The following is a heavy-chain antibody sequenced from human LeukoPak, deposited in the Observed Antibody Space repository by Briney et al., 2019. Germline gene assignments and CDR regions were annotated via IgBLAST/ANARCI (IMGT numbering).Heavy chain of an antibody. CDR1: GGTFSSYA. Sequence: SVKVSCKASGGTFSSYAISWVRQAPGQGLEWMGGIIPIFGTANYAQKFQGRVTITTDESTSTAYMELSSLRSEDTAVYYCVLDYGGNSGGRDYFDYWGQGTLVTVSS. CDR2: IIPIFGTA. D-gene: IGHD4-23*01. CDR3: VLDYGGNSGGRDYFDY. J-gene: IGHJ4*02. V-gene: IGHV1-69*05.